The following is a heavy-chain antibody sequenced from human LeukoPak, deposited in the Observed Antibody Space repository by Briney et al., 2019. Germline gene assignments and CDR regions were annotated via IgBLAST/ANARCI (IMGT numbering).Heavy chain of an antibody. CDR1: GFTFSSYW. Sequence: PGGSLRLSCAASGFTFSSYWMHWVRQAPGKGLVWVSRINSDGSITTYADSVRGRFTISRDNAKSTLYLQMNSLRAEDTAVYYCASSTLISKYADYWGQGALVTVSS. J-gene: IGHJ4*02. CDR2: INSDGSIT. V-gene: IGHV3-74*01. CDR3: ASSTLISKYADY. D-gene: IGHD3/OR15-3a*01.